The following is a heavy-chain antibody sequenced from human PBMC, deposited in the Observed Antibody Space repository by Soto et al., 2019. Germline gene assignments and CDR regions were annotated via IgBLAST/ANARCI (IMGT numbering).Heavy chain of an antibody. CDR3: ARDDQLGGWFDP. CDR2: ISAYNGNT. V-gene: IGHV1-18*04. D-gene: IGHD6-13*01. J-gene: IGHJ5*02. Sequence: ASVKVSCKASGYTCTSYGISWVRQAPGQGLEWMGWISAYNGNTNYAQKLQGRVTMTTDTSTSTAYMELRSLRSDDTAVYYCARDDQLGGWFDPWGQGTLVTSPQ. CDR1: GYTCTSYG.